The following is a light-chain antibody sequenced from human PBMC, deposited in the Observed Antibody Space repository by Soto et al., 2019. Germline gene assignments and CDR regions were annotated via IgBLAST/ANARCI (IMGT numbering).Light chain of an antibody. CDR3: QLSYNAWT. CDR2: SAS. J-gene: IGKJ1*01. V-gene: IGKV1-39*01. Sequence: DIQVTQSPSSLSASVGDSVTITCRTSQRIGTFLNWYQQRQGRAPNLLIYSASTLQSGVPSRFNAGGSGTVFTLTITSLQPEDSATYYCQLSYNAWTFGQGTKVEIK. CDR1: QRIGTF.